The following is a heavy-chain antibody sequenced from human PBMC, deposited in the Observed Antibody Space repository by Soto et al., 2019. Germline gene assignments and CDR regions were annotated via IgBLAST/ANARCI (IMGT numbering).Heavy chain of an antibody. CDR3: VRGSHYYYGSGSYYKLDYFDY. J-gene: IGHJ4*02. CDR2: INHSGST. CDR1: GGSFSGYY. D-gene: IGHD3-10*01. V-gene: IGHV4-34*01. Sequence: SETLSLTCAVYGGSFSGYYWSWIRQPPGKGLEWIGEINHSGSTNYNPSLKSRVTISVDTSKNQFSLKLSSVTAADTAVYYCVRGSHYYYGSGSYYKLDYFDYWGQGTLVTVSS.